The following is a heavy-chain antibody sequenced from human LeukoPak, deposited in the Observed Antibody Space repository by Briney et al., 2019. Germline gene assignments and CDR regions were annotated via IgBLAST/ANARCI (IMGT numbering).Heavy chain of an antibody. CDR3: ARREVTETDAFGI. V-gene: IGHV4-59*01. Sequence: PSETLSLTCTVSGGSISSNYWSWIRQPPGKGLEWIGYIYYSGSTNYNPSLKSRVTISVDTSKNQFSLKLSSVTAADTAVYYCARREVTETDAFGIWGQGTMVTVSS. D-gene: IGHD4-23*01. CDR1: GGSISSNY. CDR2: IYYSGST. J-gene: IGHJ3*02.